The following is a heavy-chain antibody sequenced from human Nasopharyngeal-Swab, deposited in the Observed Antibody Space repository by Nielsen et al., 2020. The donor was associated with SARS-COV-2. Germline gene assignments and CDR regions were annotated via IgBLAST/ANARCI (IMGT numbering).Heavy chain of an antibody. V-gene: IGHV3-74*01. CDR1: GFTFSVYW. CDR3: TRGSNLVVAVADH. CDR2: INADGSDK. D-gene: IGHD2-15*01. J-gene: IGHJ4*02. Sequence: GGSLRLSCAASGFTFSVYWIHWVRQAPGKGLVYVAGINADGSDKRYADSVKGRFTISRDNAKSTAFLEMNSLSADETAVYYCTRGSNLVVAVADHWGQGTLVTLSS.